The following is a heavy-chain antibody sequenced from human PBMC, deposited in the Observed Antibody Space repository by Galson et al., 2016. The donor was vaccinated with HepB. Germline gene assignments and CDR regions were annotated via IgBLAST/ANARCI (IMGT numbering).Heavy chain of an antibody. J-gene: IGHJ4*02. CDR3: SRVGPKWLRFEI. CDR2: IYYSGST. D-gene: IGHD5-12*01. CDR1: GASISSGGYY. Sequence: TLSLTCTVSGASISSGGYYWSWIRQHPGKGLEWIGYIYYSGSTYYNPSLESRVTISVDTSKNQFSLKLTSVTAADTAVYYCSRVGPKWLRFEIWGQGTLVTVSS. V-gene: IGHV4-31*03.